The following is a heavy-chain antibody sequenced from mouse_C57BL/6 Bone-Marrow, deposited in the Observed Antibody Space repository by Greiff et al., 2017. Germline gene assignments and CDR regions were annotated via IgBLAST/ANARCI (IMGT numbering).Heavy chain of an antibody. Sequence: QVQLQQPGAELVRPGTSVKLSCKASGYTFTSYWMHWVKQRPGQGLEWIGVIDPSDSYTNYNQKFKGKATLTVDTSSSTAYMQLSSLTSEDSAVYYCARWDYDGFAYWGQGTLVTVSA. D-gene: IGHD2-4*01. V-gene: IGHV1-59*01. CDR2: IDPSDSYT. J-gene: IGHJ3*01. CDR3: ARWDYDGFAY. CDR1: GYTFTSYW.